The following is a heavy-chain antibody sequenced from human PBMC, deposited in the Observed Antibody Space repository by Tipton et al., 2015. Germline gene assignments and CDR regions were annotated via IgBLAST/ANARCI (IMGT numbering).Heavy chain of an antibody. CDR3: ASAYGGNSGYFDS. D-gene: IGHD4-23*01. V-gene: IGHV3-53*01. J-gene: IGHJ4*02. CDR2: IISGSYP. Sequence: QLVQSGGGLIQPGGSLRLSCAASGFTVSYNYMSWVRQAPGKGLEWVSTIISGSYPYYADSVRGRFTISLGGRFTISRDNAKNTLYLQMNSLRAEDTAVYYCASAYGGNSGYFDSWGQGTLATVSS. CDR1: GFTVSYNY.